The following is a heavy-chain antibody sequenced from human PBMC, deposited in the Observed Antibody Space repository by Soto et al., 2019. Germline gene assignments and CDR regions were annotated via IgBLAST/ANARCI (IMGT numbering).Heavy chain of an antibody. Sequence: ASVKVSCKASGYIFTSYAMHWVRQAPGQRLEWMGWINVGNGNTKYSQKFQGRVTITRDTSASTVYMELSSLRSEDTAVYYCARGVQDCSGGICYPEDWGQGTLVTVSS. V-gene: IGHV1-3*01. CDR1: GYIFTSYA. CDR3: ARGVQDCSGGICYPED. CDR2: INVGNGNT. J-gene: IGHJ4*02. D-gene: IGHD2-15*01.